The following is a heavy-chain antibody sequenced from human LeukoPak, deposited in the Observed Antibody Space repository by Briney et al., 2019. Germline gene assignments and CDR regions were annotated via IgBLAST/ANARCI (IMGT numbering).Heavy chain of an antibody. CDR2: INHSGST. CDR1: GGSFSGYY. J-gene: IGHJ5*02. CDR3: AREYCSSTSCWGWFDP. D-gene: IGHD2-2*01. Sequence: SETLSLTCAVYGGSFSGYYWSWIRQPPGKGLEWIGEINHSGSTNYNPSLKSRVTISVDTSKNQFSLKLSSVTAADTAVYYCAREYCSSTSCWGWFDPWGQGTLVTVSS. V-gene: IGHV4-34*01.